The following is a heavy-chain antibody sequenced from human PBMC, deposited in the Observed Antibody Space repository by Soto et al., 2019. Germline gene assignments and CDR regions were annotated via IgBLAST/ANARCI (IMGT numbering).Heavy chain of an antibody. D-gene: IGHD3-22*01. V-gene: IGHV1-18*01. Sequence: ASVKVACRASGCTLTGYGISWVRQAPGQGLEWMGWISAYNGNTNYAQKLQGRVTMTTDTSTSTAYMELRSLRSDDTAVYYCARGYYYDSSGPPDYWGQGTLVTVSS. J-gene: IGHJ4*02. CDR1: GCTLTGYG. CDR2: ISAYNGNT. CDR3: ARGYYYDSSGPPDY.